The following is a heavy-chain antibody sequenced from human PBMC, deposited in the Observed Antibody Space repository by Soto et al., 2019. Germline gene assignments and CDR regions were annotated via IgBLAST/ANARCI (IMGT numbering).Heavy chain of an antibody. J-gene: IGHJ6*02. CDR2: IDPSDSYT. Sequence: KISCQGSGDRFTSYWISLVRQLPGKGLEWMGRIDPSDSYTNYSPSFQGHVTISADKSISTAYLQWSSLKASDTAMYYCARATEGSDIYCSGGSCAPGDYYGMDVWGQGNTVTVSS. D-gene: IGHD2-15*01. V-gene: IGHV5-10-1*01. CDR1: GDRFTSYW. CDR3: ARATEGSDIYCSGGSCAPGDYYGMDV.